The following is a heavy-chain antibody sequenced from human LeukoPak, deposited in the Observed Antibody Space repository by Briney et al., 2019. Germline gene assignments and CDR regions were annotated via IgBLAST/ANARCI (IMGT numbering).Heavy chain of an antibody. D-gene: IGHD3-10*01. Sequence: GGSLRLSCAASGFSVRSHYMSWVRQAPGKGLEWVAVIYSDRRTHYGDSVKGRFTISRDNSNNTLHLQMNSLRAEDTALYYCAGWRGSASGSFSGPLDYWGQGTLVTVSS. CDR3: AGWRGSASGSFSGPLDY. J-gene: IGHJ4*02. V-gene: IGHV3-66*02. CDR1: GFSVRSHY. CDR2: IYSDRRT.